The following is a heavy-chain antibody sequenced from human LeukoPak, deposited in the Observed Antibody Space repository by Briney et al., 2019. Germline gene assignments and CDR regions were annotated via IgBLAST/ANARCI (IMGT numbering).Heavy chain of an antibody. CDR2: ITNSGDST. Sequence: GGSLRLSCAASGFTFSSYDMSWVRQAPGKGLEWVSAITNSGDSTYYADSVKGRFTISRDNSKNTLYLQMNSLRAEDTAVYYCGKDGGGGFDSWGQGTLVTVSS. CDR3: GKDGGGGFDS. J-gene: IGHJ4*02. CDR1: GFTFSSYD. D-gene: IGHD3-16*01. V-gene: IGHV3-23*01.